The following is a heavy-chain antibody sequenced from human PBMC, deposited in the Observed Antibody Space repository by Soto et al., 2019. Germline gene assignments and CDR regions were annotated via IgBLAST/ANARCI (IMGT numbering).Heavy chain of an antibody. J-gene: IGHJ5*02. D-gene: IGHD5-18*01. CDR1: GGSINNYY. Sequence: PSETLSLTCTVSGGSINNYYWSWIRQPPGKGLEWIGYIYDSGSTNYNPSLKSRVTMSVDTSKNQFSLNLSSVTAADTAFYYCAREHGFSYGLNYFDPWGQGTLVPVSS. V-gene: IGHV4-59*01. CDR3: AREHGFSYGLNYFDP. CDR2: IYDSGST.